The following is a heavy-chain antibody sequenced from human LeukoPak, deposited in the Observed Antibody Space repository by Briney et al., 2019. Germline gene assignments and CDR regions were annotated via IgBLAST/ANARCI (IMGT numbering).Heavy chain of an antibody. CDR2: ISAYNGNT. V-gene: IGHV1-18*01. CDR3: ARDSAGGYVFGDFDY. D-gene: IGHD5-12*01. Sequence: PQASVKVSCKASGYTFTSYGISWVRQAPGQGLEWMGWISAYNGNTNYAQKLQGRVTMTTDTSTSTAYMELRSLRSADTAVYYCARDSAGGYVFGDFDYWGQGTLVTVSS. CDR1: GYTFTSYG. J-gene: IGHJ4*02.